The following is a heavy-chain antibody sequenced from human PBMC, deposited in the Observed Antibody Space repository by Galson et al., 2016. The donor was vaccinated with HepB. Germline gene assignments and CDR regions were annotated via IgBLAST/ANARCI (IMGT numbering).Heavy chain of an antibody. Sequence: SLRLSCAASGFTFSSYSMNWVRQTPGKGLEWFSYISGSSSTIYYADSVTGRFTVSRDNAKNSLYLQINGLRDEDTAVYYCARDSPAGNDFWSGYYEGYYYGMDVWGQGTTVTVSS. J-gene: IGHJ6*02. D-gene: IGHD3-3*01. V-gene: IGHV3-48*02. CDR3: ARDSPAGNDFWSGYYEGYYYGMDV. CDR1: GFTFSSYS. CDR2: ISGSSSTI.